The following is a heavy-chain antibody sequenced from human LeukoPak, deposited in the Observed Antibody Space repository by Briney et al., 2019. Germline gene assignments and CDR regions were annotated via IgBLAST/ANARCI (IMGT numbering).Heavy chain of an antibody. CDR2: IWYDGSNK. V-gene: IGHV3-33*01. CDR1: GFTFSSYG. CDR3: ARDLVVVTPNPGYYYYGMDV. J-gene: IGHJ6*02. D-gene: IGHD3-22*01. Sequence: PGGSLRLSCAASGFTFSSYGMHWVRQAPGKGLEWVAVIWYDGSNKYYADSVKGRFTISRDNSKNTLYLQMNSLRAEDTAVYYCARDLVVVTPNPGYYYYGMDVWGQGTTVTVSS.